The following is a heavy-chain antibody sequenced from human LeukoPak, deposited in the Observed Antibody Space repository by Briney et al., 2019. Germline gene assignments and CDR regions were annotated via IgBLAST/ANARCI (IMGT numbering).Heavy chain of an antibody. D-gene: IGHD2-8*01. CDR1: GGSISSYY. CDR2: IYYSEST. CDR3: ARVQGGVFDY. Sequence: SETLSLTCTVSGGSISSYYWSWIRQHPGKGLEWIGYIYYSESTNYNPSLKSRVTVSVDTSKNQFSLKLSSVTAADTAVYYCARVQGGVFDYWGQGTLVTVSS. V-gene: IGHV4-59*12. J-gene: IGHJ4*02.